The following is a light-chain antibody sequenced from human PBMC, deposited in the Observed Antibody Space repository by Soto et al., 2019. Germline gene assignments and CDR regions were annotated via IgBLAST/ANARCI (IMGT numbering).Light chain of an antibody. V-gene: IGKV3-20*01. J-gene: IGKJ1*01. CDR1: QSVSSSY. CDR2: GAS. CDR3: QQYGSSPTWT. Sequence: EIVLTQSPGTLSLSPGERATLSCRASQSVSSSYLAWYQQKPGQAPRLLIYGASSRATGIPDRFSGSGSGTDFTLTISRLEPDDFAVYYCQQYGSSPTWTFGQWTKVEIK.